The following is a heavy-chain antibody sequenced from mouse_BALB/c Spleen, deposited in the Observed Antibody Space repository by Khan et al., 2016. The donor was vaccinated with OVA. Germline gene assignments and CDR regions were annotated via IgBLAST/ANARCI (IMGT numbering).Heavy chain of an antibody. D-gene: IGHD1-1*01. J-gene: IGHJ2*01. CDR2: ISSDSSTI. CDR3: TRSFYYVYYFDN. Sequence: EVELVESGGGLVQPGGSLKLSCAASGFTFSSFGMHWVRQAPEKGLEWVAYISSDSSTIYSADTVTGRFTISRDNPKKTLFLPMTSIRSDDTAMYYCTRSFYYVYYFDNGGQGTTLTVSS. CDR1: GFTFSSFG. V-gene: IGHV5-17*02.